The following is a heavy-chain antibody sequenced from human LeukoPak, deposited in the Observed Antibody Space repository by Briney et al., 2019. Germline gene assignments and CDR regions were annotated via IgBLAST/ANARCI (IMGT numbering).Heavy chain of an antibody. CDR2: IIPIFGTA. Sequence: ASVKVSCKASGYTFTSYGISWVRQAPGQGLEWMGGIIPIFGTANYAQKFQGRVTITADESTSTAYMELSSLRSEDTAVYYCARGYRGTVTTHWFDPWGQGTLVTVSS. D-gene: IGHD4-11*01. CDR1: GYTFTSYG. V-gene: IGHV1-69*13. CDR3: ARGYRGTVTTHWFDP. J-gene: IGHJ5*02.